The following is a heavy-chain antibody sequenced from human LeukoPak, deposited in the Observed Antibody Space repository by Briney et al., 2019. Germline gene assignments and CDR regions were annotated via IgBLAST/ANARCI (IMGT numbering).Heavy chain of an antibody. Sequence: GGSLRLSCAASGFTFSSYGMHGVRQAPGKGLEWVAFIRYDGSNKYYADSVKGRFTISRDNSKNTLYLQMNSLRAEDTAVYYCAREGIHCSSTSCYRSWFDPWGQGTLVTVSS. J-gene: IGHJ5*02. CDR3: AREGIHCSSTSCYRSWFDP. V-gene: IGHV3-30*02. CDR2: IRYDGSNK. D-gene: IGHD2-2*01. CDR1: GFTFSSYG.